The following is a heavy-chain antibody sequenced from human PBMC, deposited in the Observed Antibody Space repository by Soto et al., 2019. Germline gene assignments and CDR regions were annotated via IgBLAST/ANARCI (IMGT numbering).Heavy chain of an antibody. V-gene: IGHV4-34*01. CDR2: ISHSGTT. CDR1: GGSFGDYY. D-gene: IGHD3-10*01. J-gene: IGHJ6*02. Sequence: SETLSLTCALYGGSFGDYYWSWIRQPPGKGLEWIGEISHSGTTNYNPSLKSRVTISVDTSKSQLSLNLSSVTAADTAVYYCARGLGVGYYYSGMDVWGQGTTVTVSS. CDR3: ARGLGVGYYYSGMDV.